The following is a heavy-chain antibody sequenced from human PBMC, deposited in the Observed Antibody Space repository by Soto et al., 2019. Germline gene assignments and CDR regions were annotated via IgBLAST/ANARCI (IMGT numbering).Heavy chain of an antibody. D-gene: IGHD1-1*01. V-gene: IGHV1-18*04. CDR1: GYTFRDYA. CDR3: ARDRDATIGNYFDF. Sequence: ASVKVSCKTSGYTFRDYAIRWVRPAPGQGLEWMGWVSSYKGNANYTEKFQGRVSINPDTSKNQFSLQLGSVTPDDTAVYYCARDRDATIGNYFDFWGQGTLVTVS. J-gene: IGHJ4*02. CDR2: VSSYKGNA.